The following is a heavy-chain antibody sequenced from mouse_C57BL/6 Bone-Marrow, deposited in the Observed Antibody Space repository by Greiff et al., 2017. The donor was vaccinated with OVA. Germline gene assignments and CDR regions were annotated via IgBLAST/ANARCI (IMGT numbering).Heavy chain of an antibody. V-gene: IGHV5-17*01. J-gene: IGHJ4*01. CDR2: ISSGSSTI. CDR3: ARPLYYGSRPDAMDY. CDR1: GFTFSDYG. Sequence: EVHLVESGGGLVKPGGSLKLSCAASGFTFSDYGMHWVRQAPEKGLEWVAYISSGSSTIYYADTVKGRFTISRDNAKNTLFLQMTSLRSEDTAMYYCARPLYYGSRPDAMDYWGQGTSVTVSS. D-gene: IGHD1-1*01.